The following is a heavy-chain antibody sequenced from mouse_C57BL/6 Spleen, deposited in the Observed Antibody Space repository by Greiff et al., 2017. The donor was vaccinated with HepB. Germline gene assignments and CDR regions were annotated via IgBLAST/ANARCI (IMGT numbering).Heavy chain of an antibody. V-gene: IGHV1-80*01. CDR2: IYPGDGDT. CDR1: GYAFSSYW. CDR3: ARREYYGPWCFDV. Sequence: QVQLQQSGAELVKPGASVKISCKASGYAFSSYWMNWVKQRPGKGLEWIGQIYPGDGDTNYNGKFKGKATLTADKSSSTAYMQLSSLTSEDSAVYFCARREYYGPWCFDVWGTGTTVTVSS. D-gene: IGHD1-1*01. J-gene: IGHJ1*03.